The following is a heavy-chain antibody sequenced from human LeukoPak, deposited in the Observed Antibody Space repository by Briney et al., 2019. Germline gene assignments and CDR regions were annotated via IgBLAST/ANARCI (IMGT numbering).Heavy chain of an antibody. V-gene: IGHV3-30-3*01. D-gene: IGHD5-18*01. J-gene: IGHJ4*02. CDR2: ISYDGSNK. CDR1: GFTFSSYA. Sequence: GRSLRLSCAASGFTFSSYAMHWVRQAPGKGLEWVAVISYDGSNKYYADSVKGRFTISRDNSKNTLYLQMNSLRAEDTAVYYCARGLGFSLPVLRYWGQGTLVTVSS. CDR3: ARGLGFSLPVLRY.